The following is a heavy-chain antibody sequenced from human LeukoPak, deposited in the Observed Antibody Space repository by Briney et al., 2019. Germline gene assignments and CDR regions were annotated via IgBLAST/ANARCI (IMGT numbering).Heavy chain of an antibody. V-gene: IGHV4-59*01. Sequence: PSETLSLTCTVSGGSISSYYWSWIRQPPGKGLGWIGYIYYSGSTNYNPSLKSRVTISVDTSKNQFSLKLSSVTAADTAVYYCARLRGSLPPYFDYWGQGTLVTVSS. J-gene: IGHJ4*02. CDR2: IYYSGST. D-gene: IGHD3-10*01. CDR3: ARLRGSLPPYFDY. CDR1: GGSISSYY.